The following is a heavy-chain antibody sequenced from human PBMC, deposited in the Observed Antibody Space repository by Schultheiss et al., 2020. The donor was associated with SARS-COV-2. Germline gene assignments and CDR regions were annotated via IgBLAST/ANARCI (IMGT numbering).Heavy chain of an antibody. CDR3: ARGPYCSSTSCYIARYYYYYMDV. J-gene: IGHJ6*03. CDR2: IYYSGST. D-gene: IGHD2-2*02. Sequence: SQTLSLTCAVSGGSISSYYWTWIRQSPGKGLEYIGYIYYSGSTNYNPSLKSRVTISVDTSKNQFSLKLSSVTAADTAVYYCARGPYCSSTSCYIARYYYYYMDVWGKGTTVTVSS. V-gene: IGHV4-59*12. CDR1: GGSISSYY.